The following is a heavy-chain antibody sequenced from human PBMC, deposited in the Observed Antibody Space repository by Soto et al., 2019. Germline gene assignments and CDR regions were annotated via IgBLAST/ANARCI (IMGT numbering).Heavy chain of an antibody. CDR1: GFTFDAYA. Sequence: SLRLSCAASGFTFDAYAMHWVRQAPGKGLEWVSGVSWNSGSIGYADSVKGRFTISRDNAKNSLYLQMNSLRAEDTALYYCAKAIAYSSGYYEGYFQHWGQGTLVTVSS. CDR2: VSWNSGSI. D-gene: IGHD3-22*01. V-gene: IGHV3-9*01. CDR3: AKAIAYSSGYYEGYFQH. J-gene: IGHJ1*01.